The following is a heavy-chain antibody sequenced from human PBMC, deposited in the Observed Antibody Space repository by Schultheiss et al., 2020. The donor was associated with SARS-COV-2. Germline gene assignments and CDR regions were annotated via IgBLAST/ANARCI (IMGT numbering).Heavy chain of an antibody. V-gene: IGHV1-2*04. J-gene: IGHJ4*02. CDR2: INPNSGGT. CDR3: ARGSSSSWYGIQPFDY. Sequence: ASVKVSCKASGYIFTSYYMHWVRQAPGQGLEWMGWINPNSGGTNYAQKFQGWVTMTRDTSISTAYMELSRLRSDDTAVYYCARGSSSSWYGIQPFDYWGQGTLVTVSS. D-gene: IGHD6-13*01. CDR1: GYIFTSYY.